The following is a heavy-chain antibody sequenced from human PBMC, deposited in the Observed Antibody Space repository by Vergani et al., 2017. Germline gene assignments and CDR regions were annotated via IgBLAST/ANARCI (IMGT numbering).Heavy chain of an antibody. CDR3: TTDPVLHNGSGDY. V-gene: IGHV3-9*01. CDR2: ISWNSGSI. CDR1: GFTFDDHA. D-gene: IGHD3-10*01. J-gene: IGHJ4*02. Sequence: EVQLVESGGGLVQPGRSLRLSCAASGFTFDDHAMHWVRQAPGKGLEWVSGISWNSGSIGYADSVKGRFTISRDNAKNSLYLQMNSLRAEDTAVYYCTTDPVLHNGSGDYWGQGTLVTVSS.